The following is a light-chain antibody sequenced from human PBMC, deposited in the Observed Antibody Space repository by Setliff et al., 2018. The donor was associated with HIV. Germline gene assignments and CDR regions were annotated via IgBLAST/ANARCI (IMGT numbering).Light chain of an antibody. J-gene: IGLJ1*01. V-gene: IGLV1-44*01. CDR3: AAWDAGLSVYV. CDR2: GDD. CDR1: TSNIGRTT. Sequence: QSVLFQPPSLSGAPGQRVTISCSGTTSNIGRTTVNWYQHFEGTAPNLLIFGDDQRPSGVPDRFSASKSGTSASLHISGLESDDEAHYYCAAWDAGLSVYVFGPGTKAPS.